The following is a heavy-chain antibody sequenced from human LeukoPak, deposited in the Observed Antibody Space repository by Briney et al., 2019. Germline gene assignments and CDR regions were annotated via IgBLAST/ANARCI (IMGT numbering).Heavy chain of an antibody. V-gene: IGHV3-30*18. CDR2: ISYDGSNK. Sequence: PGGSLRLSCAASGFTFSSYGMHWVRQAPGKGLEWVAVISYDGSNKYCADSVKGRFTISRDNSKNTLYLQVNSLRAEDTAVYYCAKDTQGYSSSWYPLYYYYYGMDVWGKGTTVTVSS. J-gene: IGHJ6*04. CDR1: GFTFSSYG. CDR3: AKDTQGYSSSWYPLYYYYYGMDV. D-gene: IGHD6-13*01.